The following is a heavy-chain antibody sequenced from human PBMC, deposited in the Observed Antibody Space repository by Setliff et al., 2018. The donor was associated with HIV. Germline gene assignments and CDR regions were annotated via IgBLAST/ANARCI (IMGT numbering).Heavy chain of an antibody. V-gene: IGHV3-13*01. Sequence: GGSLRLSCAASGFTFSAYDMHWVRQRPGKSLEWVSAIGSAGDTYYPDSVKGRFTISIKNAKNSLYLQMTTLTDGDTAVYYCVRGGRRMAAAGTPYFYFYYMDVWGKGTTVTVSS. J-gene: IGHJ6*03. CDR1: GFTFSAYD. CDR2: IGSAGDT. D-gene: IGHD6-13*01. CDR3: VRGGRRMAAAGTPYFYFYYMDV.